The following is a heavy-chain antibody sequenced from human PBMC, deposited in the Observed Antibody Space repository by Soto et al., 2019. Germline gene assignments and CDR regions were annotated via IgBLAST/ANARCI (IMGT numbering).Heavy chain of an antibody. Sequence: SVKVSCKASGGTFSSYAISWVRQAPGQGLEWMGGIIPIFGTANYAQKFQGRVMITADESTSTAYMELSSLRSEDTAVYYCARGYGSGSYLNWFDPWGQGTLVTVSS. CDR2: IIPIFGTA. D-gene: IGHD3-10*01. CDR1: GGTFSSYA. CDR3: ARGYGSGSYLNWFDP. V-gene: IGHV1-69*13. J-gene: IGHJ5*02.